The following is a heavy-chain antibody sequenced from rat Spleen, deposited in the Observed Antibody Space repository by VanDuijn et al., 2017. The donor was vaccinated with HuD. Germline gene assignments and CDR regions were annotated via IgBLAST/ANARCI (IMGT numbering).Heavy chain of an antibody. D-gene: IGHD1-2*01. V-gene: IGHV3-1*01. Sequence: EVQLQESGPGLVKPSQSLSLTCSVTGHSISSSYRWNWIREFPGSKMEWIGHISYSGSSSYSPSLKGRISITRDTSKNQFFLHLNSVTTEDTATYYCAREYYSRPDYWGQGVMVTVSS. CDR2: ISYSGSS. CDR3: AREYYSRPDY. J-gene: IGHJ2*01. CDR1: GHSISSSY.